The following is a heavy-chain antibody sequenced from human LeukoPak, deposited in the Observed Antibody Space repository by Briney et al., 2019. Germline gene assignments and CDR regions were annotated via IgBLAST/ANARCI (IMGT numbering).Heavy chain of an antibody. J-gene: IGHJ4*02. CDR2: INHSGST. D-gene: IGHD5-12*01. CDR1: GDSFSGYY. CDR3: ARVHVSGYACDY. Sequence: PSETLSLTCAVYGDSFSGYYWSWVRQPPGKGLEWIGEINHSGSTNYNPSLKRRVTISVDTSKNQFSLKLSSVPAADTAVYYCARVHVSGYACDYWGQGTLVTVSS. V-gene: IGHV4-34*01.